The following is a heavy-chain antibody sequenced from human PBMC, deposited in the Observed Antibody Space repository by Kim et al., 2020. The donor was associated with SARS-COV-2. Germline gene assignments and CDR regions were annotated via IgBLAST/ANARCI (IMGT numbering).Heavy chain of an antibody. V-gene: IGHV3-30*01. D-gene: IGHD5-18*01. J-gene: IGHJ4*02. Sequence: SADSVKGRFTISRDSSKNTLYLQMNRLRAEDTAVYYCARDYVDTAMPTDYWGQGTLVTVSS. CDR3: ARDYVDTAMPTDY.